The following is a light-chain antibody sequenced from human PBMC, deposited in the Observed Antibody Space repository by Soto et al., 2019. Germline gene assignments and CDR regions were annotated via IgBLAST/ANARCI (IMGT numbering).Light chain of an antibody. CDR1: QSISSW. CDR3: HQYSCYHPWT. CDR2: DAS. V-gene: IGKV1-5*01. Sequence: DIQMTQSPSTLSASVGDRVTITCRASQSISSWLAWYQQKPGKAPKLLIYDASSLESGVPSRFSGSGSGTEFTLTISSLQPDDFATSYRHQYSCYHPWTFGQGSTV. J-gene: IGKJ1*01.